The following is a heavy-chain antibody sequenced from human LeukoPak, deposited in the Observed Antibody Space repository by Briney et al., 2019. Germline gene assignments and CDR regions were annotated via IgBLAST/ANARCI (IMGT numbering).Heavy chain of an antibody. Sequence: SETLSLTCAVYGGSFSGYYWSWIRQPPGKGLEWIGEINHSGSTNYNPSLKSRVTISVDTSKNQFSLKLSSVTAADMAVYYCASFGMHSSGWYGDYWGQGTLVTVSS. CDR1: GGSFSGYY. V-gene: IGHV4-34*01. CDR3: ASFGMHSSGWYGDY. CDR2: INHSGST. J-gene: IGHJ4*02. D-gene: IGHD6-19*01.